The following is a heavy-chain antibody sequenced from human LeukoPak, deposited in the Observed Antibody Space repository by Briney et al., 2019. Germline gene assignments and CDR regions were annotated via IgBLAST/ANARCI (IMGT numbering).Heavy chain of an antibody. Sequence: GESLKISCKGSGYSFASYWMAWVRQLPGKGLGGMGVIYPGNSDITYSPSFQGQVTISADKSVSTAYLHWSSLKASDTAIYYCARHLSSITSCPNYWGQGTLVTVSS. CDR2: IYPGNSDI. J-gene: IGHJ4*02. D-gene: IGHD2-2*01. CDR1: GYSFASYW. V-gene: IGHV5-51*01. CDR3: ARHLSSITSCPNY.